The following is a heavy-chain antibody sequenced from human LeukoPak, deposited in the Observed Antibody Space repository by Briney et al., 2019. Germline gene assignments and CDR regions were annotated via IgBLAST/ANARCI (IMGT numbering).Heavy chain of an antibody. CDR1: GGTFSTFG. CDR2: IIPMFGTP. CDR3: ARVAALGNRFWFDP. V-gene: IGHV1-69*06. D-gene: IGHD6-13*01. J-gene: IGHJ5*02. Sequence: GASVKVSCKASGGTFSTFGISWERQAPGQGLESMAGIIPMFGTPNNAQKFQYRVTITADKSTNTAYMELSSLRSEDTAVYYCARVAALGNRFWFDPWGQGTLVTVSS.